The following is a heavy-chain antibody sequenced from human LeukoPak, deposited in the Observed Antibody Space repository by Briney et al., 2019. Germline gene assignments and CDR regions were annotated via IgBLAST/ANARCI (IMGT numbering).Heavy chain of an antibody. D-gene: IGHD6-13*01. J-gene: IGHJ5*02. CDR3: AKDALRIAPNGRFDP. Sequence: GGSLRLSCAASGFIVSSNYMSWVRQAPGKGLEWVAVIWYDGSNKYYADSVKGRFTISRDNSKNTLYLQMNSLRAEDTAVYYCAKDALRIAPNGRFDPWGQGTLVTVSS. CDR2: IWYDGSNK. CDR1: GFIVSSNY. V-gene: IGHV3-33*06.